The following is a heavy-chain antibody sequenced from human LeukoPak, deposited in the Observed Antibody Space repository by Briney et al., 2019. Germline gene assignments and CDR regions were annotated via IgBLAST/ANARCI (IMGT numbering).Heavy chain of an antibody. Sequence: SETLSLTCTVSGGSISSYYWSWIRQPPGKGLEWIGYIYYSGSTNYNPSLKSRVTISVDTSKNQFSLKLSSVTAADTAVYYCATVDSSGWYYFDYWGQGTLVTVSS. CDR2: IYYSGST. J-gene: IGHJ4*02. V-gene: IGHV4-59*08. CDR1: GGSISSYY. D-gene: IGHD6-19*01. CDR3: ATVDSSGWYYFDY.